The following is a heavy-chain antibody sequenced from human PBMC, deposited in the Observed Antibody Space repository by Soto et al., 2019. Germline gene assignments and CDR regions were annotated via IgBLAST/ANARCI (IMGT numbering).Heavy chain of an antibody. CDR2: INPSRGTT. CDR1: GYTFTGYY. V-gene: IGHV1-46*03. D-gene: IGHD6-6*01. J-gene: IGHJ5*02. CDR3: ARSYISSSYWFDP. Sequence: ASVKGACKTSGYTFTGYYRHWVRQAPGQGLEWMGGINPSRGTTTYAQKFQDRVTMTRDTSASTVYMELSSLRSEDTAMYYCARSYISSSYWFDPWGQETLVTVSS.